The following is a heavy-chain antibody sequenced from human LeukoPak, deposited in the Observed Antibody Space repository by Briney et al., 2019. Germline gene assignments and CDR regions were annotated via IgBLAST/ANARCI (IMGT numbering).Heavy chain of an antibody. D-gene: IGHD3-16*01. CDR3: ARGKGLWDYYYYMDV. V-gene: IGHV3-21*01. CDR2: ISSSSSYI. CDR1: GFTFSSYS. Sequence: GGSLRLSCAASGFTFSSYSMNWVRQAPGKGLEWVSSISSSSSYIYYADSVKGRFTISRDNAKNSLYLQMNSLRAEDTAVYYCARGKGLWDYYYYMDVWGKGTTVTVSS. J-gene: IGHJ6*03.